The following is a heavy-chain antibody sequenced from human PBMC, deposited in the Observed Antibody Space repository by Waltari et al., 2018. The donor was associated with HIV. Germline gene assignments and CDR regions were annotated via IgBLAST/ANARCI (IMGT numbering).Heavy chain of an antibody. Sequence: QVQLVQCGAEVKKPGASVKVSCKASGYTFTGSYLHWVRPAPGQGIEWMGRINPNSGGTNYAQQFQGRVTMTRDTSINTAYMELSRLRSDDTAVYYCAREGARMTTMIYYYYGMDVWGQGTTVTVS. CDR2: INPNSGGT. V-gene: IGHV1-2*06. D-gene: IGHD4-4*01. CDR1: GYTFTGSY. CDR3: AREGARMTTMIYYYYGMDV. J-gene: IGHJ6*02.